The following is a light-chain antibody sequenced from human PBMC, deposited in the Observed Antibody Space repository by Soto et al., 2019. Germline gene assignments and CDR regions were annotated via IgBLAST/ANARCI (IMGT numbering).Light chain of an antibody. CDR3: QQYDNLPLT. J-gene: IGKJ3*01. CDR2: DAA. CDR1: QSINTY. V-gene: IGKV3-11*01. Sequence: EIVLTQSPATLSLSPGEKARLSCRASQSINTYLGWYQQKPGQAPRLLIYDAANRATGAPARFSGSGSGTEFTLTINSLQSEDFAVYFCQQYDNLPLTFGPGTKVDIK.